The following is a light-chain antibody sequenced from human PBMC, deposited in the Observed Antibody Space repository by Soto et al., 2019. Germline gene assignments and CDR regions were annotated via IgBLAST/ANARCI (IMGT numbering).Light chain of an antibody. CDR2: DAS. CDR3: QQRSTWPRLT. V-gene: IGKV3-11*01. Sequence: EIVLTQSPATLSLSPGERATLSCRASQSVSSYLAGYQQKPGQAPRLLIYDASNRATGIPVRFSGSGFGTDFTLTISSLEPEDFAVYYCQQRSTWPRLTFGGGTKVEIK. J-gene: IGKJ4*01. CDR1: QSVSSY.